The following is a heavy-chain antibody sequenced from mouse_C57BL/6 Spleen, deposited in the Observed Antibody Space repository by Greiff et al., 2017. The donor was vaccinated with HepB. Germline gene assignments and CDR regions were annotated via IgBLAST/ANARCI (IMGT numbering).Heavy chain of an antibody. J-gene: IGHJ2*01. D-gene: IGHD2-3*01. CDR1: GYTFTSYW. Sequence: QVQLQQPGAELVRPGSSVKLSCKASGYTFTSYWMHWVKQRPIQGLEWIGNIDPSDSETHYNQKFKDKATLTVDKSSSTAYMQLSSLTSEDSAVYYCARSNYDGYYNYFDYWGQGTTLTVSS. V-gene: IGHV1-52*01. CDR2: IDPSDSET. CDR3: ARSNYDGYYNYFDY.